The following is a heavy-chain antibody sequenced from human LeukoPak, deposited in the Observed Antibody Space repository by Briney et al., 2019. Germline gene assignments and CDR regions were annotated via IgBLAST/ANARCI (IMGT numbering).Heavy chain of an antibody. V-gene: IGHV3-11*05. J-gene: IGHJ4*02. CDR1: AFTFSDYS. D-gene: IGHD6-19*01. CDR3: ARDFFRGSSGSGY. CDR2: ISSSSSYT. Sequence: GGSLRLSCAASAFTFSDYSMNWVRQAPGEGLEWVSYISSSSSYTNYADSVKGRFTISRDNAKNSLYLQMNSLRAEDTAVYYCARDFFRGSSGSGYWGQGTLVTVSS.